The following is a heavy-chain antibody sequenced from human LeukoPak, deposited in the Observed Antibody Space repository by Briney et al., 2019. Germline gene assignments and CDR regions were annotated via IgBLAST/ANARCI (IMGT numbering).Heavy chain of an antibody. J-gene: IGHJ4*02. D-gene: IGHD6-6*01. Sequence: GRSLRLSCAASGFTFSSYGMHWVRQAPGKGLEWVAVISYDGSNKYYADSVKGRFTISRDNSKNTLYLQMNSLRAEDTAVYYCARDYSYSSSAAPHTWGQGTLVTVSS. CDR2: ISYDGSNK. CDR1: GFTFSSYG. V-gene: IGHV3-30*03. CDR3: ARDYSYSSSAAPHT.